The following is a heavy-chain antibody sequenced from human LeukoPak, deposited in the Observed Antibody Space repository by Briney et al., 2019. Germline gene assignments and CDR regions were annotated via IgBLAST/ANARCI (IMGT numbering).Heavy chain of an antibody. CDR2: ISSSSSYI. V-gene: IGHV3-21*04. J-gene: IGHJ4*02. Sequence: PGGSLRLSCAASGFTFSSYSMNWVRQAPGKGLEWVSSISSSSSYIYYADSEKGRFTISRDNSKNTLYLQMNGLRAEDTAVYYCARSGYNRFDYWGQGTLVTVSS. D-gene: IGHD5-24*01. CDR3: ARSGYNRFDY. CDR1: GFTFSSYS.